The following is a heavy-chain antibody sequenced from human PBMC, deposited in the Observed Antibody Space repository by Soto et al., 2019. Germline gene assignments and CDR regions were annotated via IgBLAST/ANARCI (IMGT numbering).Heavy chain of an antibody. CDR3: ARARPPRHQGLWAFHI. CDR1: GGSISNTPYY. Sequence: QQQLQESGPGLVRPSETLSLTCTVSGGSISNTPYYWDWIRQSPGKGLEWIGSISYSGNTFYNPSLKSRVTISVDTSNNPFSLKLGSVTAADTAGYYCARARPPRHQGLWAFHIWGQGTMVTVSS. V-gene: IGHV4-39*01. CDR2: ISYSGNT. J-gene: IGHJ3*02. D-gene: IGHD6-6*01.